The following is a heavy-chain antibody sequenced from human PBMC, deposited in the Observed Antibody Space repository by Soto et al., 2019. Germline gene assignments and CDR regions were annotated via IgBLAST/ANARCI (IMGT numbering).Heavy chain of an antibody. CDR2: ISGSGGST. CDR1: GFTFSSYA. V-gene: IGHV3-23*01. J-gene: IGHJ6*02. D-gene: IGHD3-10*01. Sequence: GGSLRLSCAASGFTFSSYAMSWVRQAPGKGLEWVSAISGSGGSTYYADSVKGRFTISRDNSKNTLYLQMNSLRAEDTAVYYCSKDKRLLWFGSRGYYGMDVWGQGTTVTVSS. CDR3: SKDKRLLWFGSRGYYGMDV.